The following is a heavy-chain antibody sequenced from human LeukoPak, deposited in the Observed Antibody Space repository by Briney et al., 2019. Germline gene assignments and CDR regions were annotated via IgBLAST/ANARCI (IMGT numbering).Heavy chain of an antibody. D-gene: IGHD5-12*01. J-gene: IGHJ4*02. V-gene: IGHV1-8*02. CDR3: ARDQDELSGSDLDY. CDR2: MNPNSGNT. CDR1: GYTFTSYD. Sequence: ASVKVSCKASGYTFTSYDINWVRQATGQGLEWMGWMNPNSGNTGYAQKFQGRVTMTRDTSISTAYMELSRLRSDDTAVYYCARDQDELSGSDLDYWGQGTLVTVSS.